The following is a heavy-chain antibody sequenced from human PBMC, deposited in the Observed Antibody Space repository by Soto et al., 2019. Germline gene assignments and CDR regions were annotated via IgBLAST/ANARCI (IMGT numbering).Heavy chain of an antibody. CDR2: VNPSGGHT. V-gene: IGHV1-46*01. CDR3: ARGGHVVVVTAALDY. J-gene: IGHJ4*02. D-gene: IGHD2-21*02. Sequence: QVQLMQSGAEVKKPGASVKVSCNASGDTFTDYYIHWVRQAPGQGLEWMGTVNPSGGHTTYAQHFLGRVTMTRDTSTSTLYMELTSPTSDDTAVYYCARGGHVVVVTAALDYWGQGTLVTVSS. CDR1: GDTFTDYY.